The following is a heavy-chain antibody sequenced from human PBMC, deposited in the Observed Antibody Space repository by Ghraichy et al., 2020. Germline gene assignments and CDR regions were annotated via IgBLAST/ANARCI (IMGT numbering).Heavy chain of an antibody. J-gene: IGHJ4*02. CDR1: GFTFRGYW. V-gene: IGHV3-7*01. CDR2: IKKDGSEK. D-gene: IGHD6-19*01. CDR3: ARDLGSGWYFDY. Sequence: GESLNISCAASGFTFRGYWMSWVRQAPGKGLEWVANIKKDGSEKYYVDSVKGRFTISRDNAKNSLYLQMNSLRAEDTAVYYCARDLGSGWYFDYWGQGTLVTVSS.